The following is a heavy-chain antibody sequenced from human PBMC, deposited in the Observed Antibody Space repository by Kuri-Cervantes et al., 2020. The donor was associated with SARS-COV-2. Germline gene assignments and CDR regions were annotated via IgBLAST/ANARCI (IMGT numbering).Heavy chain of an antibody. Sequence: LSLTCAASGFTFSSYAMHWVRQAPGKGLEWVAVISYDGSNKYYADSVKGRFTISRDNSKNTLYLQMNSLRAEDTAVYYCARDRSTHYFDDWGQGALVTVSS. CDR3: ARDRSTHYFDD. CDR2: ISYDGSNK. CDR1: GFTFSSYA. V-gene: IGHV3-30-3*01. J-gene: IGHJ4*02.